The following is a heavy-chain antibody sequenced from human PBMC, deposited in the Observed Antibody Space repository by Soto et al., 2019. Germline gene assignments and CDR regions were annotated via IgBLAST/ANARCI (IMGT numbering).Heavy chain of an antibody. CDR2: ISSSSSYI. CDR1: GFTFSSYS. D-gene: IGHD2-15*01. CDR3: ARDGWRPEVDLRYCSGGSCYSNYYYYMDV. J-gene: IGHJ6*03. V-gene: IGHV3-21*01. Sequence: PGGSLRLSCAASGFTFSSYSMNWVRQAPGRGLEWVSSISSSSSYIYYADSVKGRFTISRDNAKNSLYLQMNSLRAEDTAVYYCARDGWRPEVDLRYCSGGSCYSNYYYYMDVWGKGTTVTVSS.